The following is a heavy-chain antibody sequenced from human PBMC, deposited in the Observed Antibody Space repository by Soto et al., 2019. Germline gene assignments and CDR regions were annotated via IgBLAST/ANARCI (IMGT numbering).Heavy chain of an antibody. Sequence: GGSLRLSCAASGFTFSSYAMHWVRQAPGKGLEWVAVISYDGSNKYYADSVKGRFTISRDNSKNTLYLQMNSLRAEDMAVYYCAGTEYSSAEPDSYYYYYGMDVWGQGTTVTVSS. D-gene: IGHD6-6*01. CDR2: ISYDGSNK. J-gene: IGHJ6*02. CDR3: AGTEYSSAEPDSYYYYYGMDV. V-gene: IGHV3-30-3*01. CDR1: GFTFSSYA.